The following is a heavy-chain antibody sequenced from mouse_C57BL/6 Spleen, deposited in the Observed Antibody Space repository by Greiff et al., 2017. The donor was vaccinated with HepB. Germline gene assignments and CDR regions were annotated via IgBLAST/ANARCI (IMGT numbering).Heavy chain of an antibody. V-gene: IGHV5-4*03. J-gene: IGHJ2*01. CDR2: ISDGGSYT. CDR1: GFTFSSYA. D-gene: IGHD4-1*01. Sequence: EVMLVESGGGLVKPGGSLKLSCAASGFTFSSYAMSWVRQTPEKRLEWVATISDGGSYTYYPDNVKGGFTISRDNAKNNLYLQMSHLKSEDTAMYYCARGLTGTLFDYWGQGTTLTVSS. CDR3: ARGLTGTLFDY.